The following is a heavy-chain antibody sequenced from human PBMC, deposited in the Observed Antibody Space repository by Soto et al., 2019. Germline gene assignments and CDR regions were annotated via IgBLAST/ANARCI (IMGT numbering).Heavy chain of an antibody. J-gene: IGHJ4*02. Sequence: PSETLSLTCTVSGGSISSSSYYWTWVRQPPGQGLEWIGEIYRTGSTNYNPSLKSRVTISLDKSESQFSLKVTSLTAADTAVYYCASRDPGTSVDYWGQGTLVTVSS. CDR1: GGSISSSSYY. V-gene: IGHV4-39*07. CDR2: IYRTGST. CDR3: ASRDPGTSVDY. D-gene: IGHD1-7*01.